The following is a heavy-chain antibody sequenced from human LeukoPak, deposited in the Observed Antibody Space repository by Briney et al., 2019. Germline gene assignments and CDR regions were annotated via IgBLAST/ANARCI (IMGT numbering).Heavy chain of an antibody. CDR2: INNDGSHT. D-gene: IGHD2-21*02. CDR1: GFTFSDYW. CDR3: ARGGGDHAFDI. J-gene: IGHJ3*02. V-gene: IGHV3-74*01. Sequence: PGGSLRLSCAASGFTFSDYWIHWVRQAPGKGLVWVSRINNDGSHTIYADFVEGRFTVSRDNAKNTLYLQMNSLRAEDTAIYYCARGGGDHAFDIWGQGTMVTVSS.